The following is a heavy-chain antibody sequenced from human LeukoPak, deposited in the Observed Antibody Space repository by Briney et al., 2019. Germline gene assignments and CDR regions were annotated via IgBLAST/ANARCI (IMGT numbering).Heavy chain of an antibody. D-gene: IGHD3-3*01. CDR3: AKGPITIFGDNLSYYYYYGMDV. V-gene: IGHV3-23*01. Sequence: PSETLSLTCTVSGGSISSSSYYWGWVRQAPGKGLEWVSAISGSGGSTYYADSVKGRFTISRDNSKNTLYLQMNSLRAEDTAVYYCAKGPITIFGDNLSYYYYYGMDVWGQGTTVTVSS. CDR2: ISGSGGST. J-gene: IGHJ6*02. CDR1: GGSISSSSYY.